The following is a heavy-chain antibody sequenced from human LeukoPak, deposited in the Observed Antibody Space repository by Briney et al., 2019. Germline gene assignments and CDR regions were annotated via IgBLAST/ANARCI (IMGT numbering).Heavy chain of an antibody. J-gene: IGHJ3*02. CDR2: IYYSGST. CDR3: ARLTTVTTYRAFDI. Sequence: PSETLSLTCTVSGGSISSYYWSWIRQPPGKGLEWIGYIYYSGSTNYNPSLKSRVTISVDTSKNQFSLKLSSLTAADTAVFYCARLTTVTTYRAFDIWGQGTMVTVSS. V-gene: IGHV4-59*01. CDR1: GGSISSYY. D-gene: IGHD4-17*01.